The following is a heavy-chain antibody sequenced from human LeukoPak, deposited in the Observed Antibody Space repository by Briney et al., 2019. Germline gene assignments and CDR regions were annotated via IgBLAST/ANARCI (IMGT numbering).Heavy chain of an antibody. CDR1: GGSLSTYY. J-gene: IGHJ4*02. V-gene: IGHV4-59*01. Sequence: SETLSLTCTVSGGSLSTYYWHWIRQPPGKGLEWIGFIYYTGTTKYNPSLNRRVTISVDTSKNQFSLKLRSVTAADAAVYYCARAEFGSFYHFDYWGQGALVTVSS. CDR2: IYYTGTT. CDR3: ARAEFGSFYHFDY. D-gene: IGHD1-26*01.